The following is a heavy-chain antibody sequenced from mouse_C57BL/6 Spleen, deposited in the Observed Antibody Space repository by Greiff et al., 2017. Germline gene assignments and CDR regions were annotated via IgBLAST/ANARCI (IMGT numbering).Heavy chain of an antibody. J-gene: IGHJ4*01. D-gene: IGHD3-2*02. CDR1: GYTFTSYW. CDR3: ARSSSGSTAMDY. CDR2: IYPSDSET. Sequence: QVQLQQPGAELVRPGSSVKLSCKASGYTFTSYWMDWVKQRPGQGLEWIGNIYPSDSETHYNQKFKDKATLTVDKSSSTAYMQLSSLTSEDSAVYYCARSSSGSTAMDYWGQGTSVTVSS. V-gene: IGHV1-61*01.